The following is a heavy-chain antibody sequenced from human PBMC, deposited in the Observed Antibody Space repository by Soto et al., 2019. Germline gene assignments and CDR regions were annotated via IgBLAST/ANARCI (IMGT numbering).Heavy chain of an antibody. V-gene: IGHV1-69*01. CDR2: LIPIFVTA. CDR3: AREVGATLNWFDH. J-gene: IGHJ5*02. Sequence: QVQLVQSGAEVKKPGSSVKVSCKASGGTFSSYAISWVRQAPGQGLEWMGGLIPIFVTANYAQKFQGRVTITAAEYTSTAYMELSSLRSEDTAVYYCAREVGATLNWFDHCGHRTLVTVSS. CDR1: GGTFSSYA. D-gene: IGHD1-26*01.